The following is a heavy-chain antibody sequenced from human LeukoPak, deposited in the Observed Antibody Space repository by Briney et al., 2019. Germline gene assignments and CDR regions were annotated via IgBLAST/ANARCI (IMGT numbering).Heavy chain of an antibody. Sequence: GASVKVSCKASGGTFSSYAISWVRQAPGQGLEWMGRIIPIFGTANYAQKFQGRVTITTDESTSTAYMELSSLRSEDTAVYYCARDFGHYYDSSGSGYYFDYWGQGTLVTVSS. CDR3: ARDFGHYYDSSGSGYYFDY. CDR1: GGTFSSYA. CDR2: IIPIFGTA. V-gene: IGHV1-69*05. J-gene: IGHJ4*02. D-gene: IGHD3-22*01.